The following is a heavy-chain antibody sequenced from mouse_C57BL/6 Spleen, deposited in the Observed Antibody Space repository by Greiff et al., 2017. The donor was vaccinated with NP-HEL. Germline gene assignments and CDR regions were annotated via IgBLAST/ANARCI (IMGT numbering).Heavy chain of an antibody. CDR2: IDPSDSYT. CDR3: ARGDYGTFDY. J-gene: IGHJ2*01. V-gene: IGHV1-59*01. Sequence: VQLQQSGAELVRPGTSVKLSCKASGYTFTSYWMHWVKQRPGQGLEWIGVIDPSDSYTNYNQKFKGKATLTVDTSSSTAYMQLSSLTSEDSAVYYCARGDYGTFDYWGQGTTLTVSS. D-gene: IGHD1-1*01. CDR1: GYTFTSYW.